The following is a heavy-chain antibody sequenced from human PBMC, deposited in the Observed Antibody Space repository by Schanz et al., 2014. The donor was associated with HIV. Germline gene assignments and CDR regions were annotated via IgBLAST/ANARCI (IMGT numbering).Heavy chain of an antibody. CDR2: ISASGGAT. CDR1: GFTFSNYA. D-gene: IGHD1-26*01. CDR3: VRDRVGASARYVAFDI. Sequence: EVQLLQSGGGSVQPGGSLTLTCAASGFTFSNYAMRWIRQAPGQGLEWVSGISASGGATYYADSVKGRFTIFTDISDNTVHAQITSLRADDTAVYYCVRDRVGASARYVAFDIWGHGTMVTVSS. V-gene: IGHV3-23*01. J-gene: IGHJ3*02.